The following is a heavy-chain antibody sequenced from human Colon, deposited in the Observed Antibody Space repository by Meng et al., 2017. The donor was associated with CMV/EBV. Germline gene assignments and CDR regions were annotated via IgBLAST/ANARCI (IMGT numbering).Heavy chain of an antibody. CDR3: ARGQGYCTSANCLKYYFDS. D-gene: IGHD2-2*01. CDR2: VFHSGT. Sequence: SETLSLACTVSCDSVDTYYWSWVRQPPGRGLEWIGYVFHSGTNYNPSLKSRVTMSADASRNQSSLRLISVTAADTAVYYGARGQGYCTSANCLKYYFDSWGQGALVTVSS. V-gene: IGHV4-59*02. J-gene: IGHJ4*02. CDR1: CDSVDTYY.